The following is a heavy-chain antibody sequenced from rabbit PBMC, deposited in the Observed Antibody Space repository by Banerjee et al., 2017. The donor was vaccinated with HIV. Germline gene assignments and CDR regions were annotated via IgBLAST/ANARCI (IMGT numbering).Heavy chain of an antibody. CDR3: ARASMFDTYWGAFDP. J-gene: IGHJ2*01. D-gene: IGHD5-1*01. CDR2: INTGSGSA. Sequence: QEQLVESGGGLVQPEGSLTLTCTASGFSFSSSYYMCWVRQAPGKGLEWIGCINTGSGSAYCASWAKGRFTISKTSSTTVTLQMTSLTAADTATYFCARASMFDTYWGAFDPWGQGTLVTVS. V-gene: IGHV1S45*01. CDR1: GFSFSSSYY.